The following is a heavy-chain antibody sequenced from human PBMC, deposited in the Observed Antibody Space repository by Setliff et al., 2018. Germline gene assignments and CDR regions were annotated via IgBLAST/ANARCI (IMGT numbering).Heavy chain of an antibody. D-gene: IGHD3-10*01. Sequence: CRVSGGSVSTFYWTWIRQPPGKGLEWIGYIFTSGSTQYNPSLKSRATISRDTSSNQFSLKLSSVTAADTAVYYCARAGGYYGSGSYYNDGWFDPWGQGTLVTVSS. CDR2: IFTSGST. J-gene: IGHJ5*02. CDR1: GGSVSTFY. CDR3: ARAGGYYGSGSYYNDGWFDP. V-gene: IGHV4-4*09.